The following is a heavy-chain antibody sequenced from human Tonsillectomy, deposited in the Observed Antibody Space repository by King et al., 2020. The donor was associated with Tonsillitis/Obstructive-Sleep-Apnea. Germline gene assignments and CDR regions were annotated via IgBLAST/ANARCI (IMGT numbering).Heavy chain of an antibody. V-gene: IGHV3-72*01. CDR2: TRNKANSYTT. J-gene: IGHJ5*02. Sequence: VQLVESGGGLVQPGGSLRLSCAASGFTLSDHYMDWVRQAPGKGLEWVGRTRNKANSYTTEYAASVKGRCTISRDDAKNSLYLQMNRLKTEDAAVYYCARGVGKEGPWGQGTLVTVSS. CDR3: ARGVGKEGP. CDR1: GFTLSDHY. D-gene: IGHD1-26*01.